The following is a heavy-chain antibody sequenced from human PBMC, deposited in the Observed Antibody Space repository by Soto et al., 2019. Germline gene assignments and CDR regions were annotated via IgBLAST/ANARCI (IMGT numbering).Heavy chain of an antibody. CDR3: TTAVWFGELLLVY. D-gene: IGHD3-10*01. CDR2: ISGSGGST. V-gene: IGHV3-23*01. J-gene: IGHJ4*02. CDR1: GFTFSSYA. Sequence: PGGSLRLSCAASGFTFSSYAMSWVRQAPGKGLEWVSAISGSGGSTYYADSVKGRFTISRDNSKNTLYLQMNSLKTEDTAVYYCTTAVWFGELLLVYWGQGTLVTVSS.